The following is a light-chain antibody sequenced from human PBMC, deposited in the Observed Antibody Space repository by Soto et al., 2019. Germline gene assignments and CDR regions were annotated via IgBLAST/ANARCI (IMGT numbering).Light chain of an antibody. CDR2: DAS. Sequence: EIVLTQSPATLSLSPGERATLSCRASQSVSSYLAWYQQKPGQAPRLLIYDASNRAAAIPARFSGSGSGTDFTLTVSSLEPEDFALYYCQQRSNRITFGQGTRLEIK. V-gene: IGKV3-11*01. CDR1: QSVSSY. J-gene: IGKJ5*01. CDR3: QQRSNRIT.